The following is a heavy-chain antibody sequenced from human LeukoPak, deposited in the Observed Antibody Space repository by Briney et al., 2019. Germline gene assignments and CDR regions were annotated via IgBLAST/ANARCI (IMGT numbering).Heavy chain of an antibody. CDR1: GFTFSNAW. CDR3: AELGITMIGGV. D-gene: IGHD3-10*02. Sequence: GGSLRLSCAASGFTFSNAWMSWVRQPPGKGLEWVANIKQDGTEKYYVDSVKGRFTISRDNAKNSLYLQMNSLRAEDTAVYYCAELGITMIGGVWGKGTTVTISS. CDR2: IKQDGTEK. V-gene: IGHV3-7*01. J-gene: IGHJ6*04.